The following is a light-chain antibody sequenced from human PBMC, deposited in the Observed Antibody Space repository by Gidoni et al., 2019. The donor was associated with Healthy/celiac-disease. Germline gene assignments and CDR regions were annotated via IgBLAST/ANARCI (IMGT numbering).Light chain of an antibody. Sequence: EIVLTQSPGTLSLSPGERATLSCRASQSVSSSYLAWYQQKPGQAPRLLIYGASSRATGIPDRFSGSGPGTDFTLTISRLEPEDFAVYYCQQYGSSPRTFGPXAKVEI. J-gene: IGKJ1*01. CDR2: GAS. CDR3: QQYGSSPRT. CDR1: QSVSSSY. V-gene: IGKV3-20*01.